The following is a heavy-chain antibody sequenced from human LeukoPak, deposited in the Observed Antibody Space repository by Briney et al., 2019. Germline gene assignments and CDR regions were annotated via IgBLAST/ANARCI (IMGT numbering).Heavy chain of an antibody. Sequence: PGGSLRLSCAASGFIFSSYWMSWVRQAPGKGLEWVANIKQDGSEKYYVDSVKGRFTISRDNAKNSLYLQMNSLRAEDTAVYYCARHVSDYWGQGTLVTVSS. CDR2: IKQDGSEK. CDR3: ARHVSDY. CDR1: GFIFSSYW. V-gene: IGHV3-7*01. J-gene: IGHJ4*02.